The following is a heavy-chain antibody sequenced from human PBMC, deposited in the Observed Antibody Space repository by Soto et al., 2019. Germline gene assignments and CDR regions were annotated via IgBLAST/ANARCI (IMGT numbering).Heavy chain of an antibody. Sequence: GESLKISCKGSGYSFTSYWIGWVRQMPGKGLEWMGIIYPGDSDTRYSPSFQGQVTISADKSISTAYLQWSSLTASDTAMYYCARHPYSSSWPYYFDYWGEGTLVTVSS. J-gene: IGHJ4*02. V-gene: IGHV5-51*01. D-gene: IGHD6-13*01. CDR1: GYSFTSYW. CDR3: ARHPYSSSWPYYFDY. CDR2: IYPGDSDT.